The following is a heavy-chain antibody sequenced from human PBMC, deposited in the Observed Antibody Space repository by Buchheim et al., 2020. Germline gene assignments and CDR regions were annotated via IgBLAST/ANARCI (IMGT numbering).Heavy chain of an antibody. CDR2: IYYSGST. CDR1: GGSISSGGYY. D-gene: IGHD6-13*01. Sequence: QVQLQESGPGLVKPSQTLSLTCTVSGGSISSGGYYWSWIRQYPGKGLEWIGYIYYSGSTYYNPSLKSRVTISIDTSKDQFSLKLSSLTAADTAVYYCARDSRRDSGNWYFDYWGQGSL. CDR3: ARDSRRDSGNWYFDY. V-gene: IGHV4-31*03. J-gene: IGHJ4*02.